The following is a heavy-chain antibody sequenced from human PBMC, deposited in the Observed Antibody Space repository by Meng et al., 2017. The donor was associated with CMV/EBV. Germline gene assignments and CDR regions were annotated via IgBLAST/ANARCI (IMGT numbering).Heavy chain of an antibody. CDR3: ARQVDCSSASCYGWD. Sequence: SETLSLTCTVSGYSISSGYYWGWIRQPPGKGLEWIGSIYHSGSTYYNPSLKSRVTISVDTSKNQFSLKLSSVTAADTAMYYCARQVDCSSASCYGWDWGQGTLVTVSS. J-gene: IGHJ1*01. CDR2: IYHSGST. CDR1: GYSISSGYY. D-gene: IGHD2-2*01. V-gene: IGHV4-38-2*02.